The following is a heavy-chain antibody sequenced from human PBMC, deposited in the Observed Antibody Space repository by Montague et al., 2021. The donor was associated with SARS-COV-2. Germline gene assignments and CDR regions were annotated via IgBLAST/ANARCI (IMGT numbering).Heavy chain of an antibody. D-gene: IGHD4-17*01. CDR3: ARDYGVYSYYYGLDV. V-gene: IGHV4-61*09. CDR2: LCSSGSS. J-gene: IGHJ6*02. Sequence: TLSLTCTVSGGSFRSGSYYWSCIRPPAGQGLDWVGHLCSSGSSTHNPSRKGRITLSVDTSKNQLSLKVISVTAADTAVYYCARDYGVYSYYYGLDVWGQGTTVTVSS. CDR1: GGSFRSGSYY.